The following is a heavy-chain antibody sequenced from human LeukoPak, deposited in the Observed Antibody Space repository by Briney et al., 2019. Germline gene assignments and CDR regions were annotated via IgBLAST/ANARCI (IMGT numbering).Heavy chain of an antibody. Sequence: QSGGSLRLSCAASGFTFSSYGMHWVRQAPGKGLEWVAVIWYDGSNKYYADSVKGRFTISRDNSKNTLYLQMNSLRAEDTAVYYCARDYGDYSFDYWGQGTLVTVSS. D-gene: IGHD4-17*01. CDR3: ARDYGDYSFDY. CDR2: IWYDGSNK. CDR1: GFTFSSYG. J-gene: IGHJ4*02. V-gene: IGHV3-33*08.